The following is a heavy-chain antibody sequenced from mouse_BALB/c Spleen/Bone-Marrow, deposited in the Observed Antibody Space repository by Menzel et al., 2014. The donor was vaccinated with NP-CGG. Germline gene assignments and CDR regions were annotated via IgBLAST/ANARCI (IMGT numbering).Heavy chain of an antibody. CDR1: GYSFTGYF. CDR2: INPYNGDT. CDR3: ASSFITTAYYFDY. D-gene: IGHD1-2*01. J-gene: IGHJ2*01. V-gene: IGHV1-20*02. Sequence: EVKLVESGPELVKPGASVKISCKASGYSFTGYFMNWVMQSHGKSLEWIGRINPYNGDTFYNQKFKGKATLTVDKSSSXAHMELRSLASEDSAVYYCASSFITTAYYFDYWGQGTTLTVSS.